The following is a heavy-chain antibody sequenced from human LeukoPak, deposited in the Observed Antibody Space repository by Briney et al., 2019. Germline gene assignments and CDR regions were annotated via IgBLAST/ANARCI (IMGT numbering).Heavy chain of an antibody. CDR3: AREDNGGTTDDGFDV. V-gene: IGHV3-53*01. CDR1: GFAVSNKF. Sequence: GGSLRLSCAASGFAVSNKFMYWVRQAPGKGLEWVSVIRVGDVTHYADSVKGRFTTSRDSSKNTVYLQMESLRVEDTAVYYCAREDNGGTTDDGFDVWGHGTVVTVSS. CDR2: IRVGDVT. J-gene: IGHJ3*01. D-gene: IGHD1-14*01.